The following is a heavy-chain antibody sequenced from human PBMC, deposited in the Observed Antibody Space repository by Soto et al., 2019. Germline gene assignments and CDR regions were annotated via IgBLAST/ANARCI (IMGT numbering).Heavy chain of an antibody. J-gene: IGHJ6*04. CDR3: AIQDESTIDYYAVMDC. CDR2: IYYTGTT. D-gene: IGHD5-18*01. CDR1: GGSISAVDYY. Sequence: SEKLSLTCTVSGGSISAVDYYWYWIRQPPGKGLEWIGYIYYTGTTKYNPSLKSRATLSVDTSKNQFSLKVSSVTAADTAVYYCAIQDESTIDYYAVMDCWAKGT. V-gene: IGHV4-30-4*01.